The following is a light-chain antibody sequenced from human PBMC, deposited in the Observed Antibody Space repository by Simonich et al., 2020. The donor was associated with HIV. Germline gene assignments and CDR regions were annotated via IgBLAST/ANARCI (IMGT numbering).Light chain of an antibody. Sequence: DIVMTQSPDSLAVSLGERATINCKSSQSVLYSSTNKNYLAWYQQKPGQAPRLLIYGASTRATGIPARFSGSGSGTDFTLTISRLEPEDFAVYYCQQYGSSPTLGQGTRLEIK. J-gene: IGKJ5*01. CDR3: QQYGSSPT. CDR1: QSVLYSSTNKNY. CDR2: GAS. V-gene: IGKV4-1*01.